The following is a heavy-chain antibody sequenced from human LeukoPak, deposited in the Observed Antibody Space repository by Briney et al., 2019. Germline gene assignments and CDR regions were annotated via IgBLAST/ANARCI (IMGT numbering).Heavy chain of an antibody. CDR3: ANGGSEREPILV. V-gene: IGHV1-69*05. Sequence: GASVKVSCKASGGTFSSYAISWVRQAPGQGLEWMGGIIPIFGTANYAQKFQGRVTITTDESTSTAYMELSSLRSEDTAVYYCANGGSEREPILVWGQGTLVTVSS. CDR2: IIPIFGTA. D-gene: IGHD3-10*01. CDR1: GGTFSSYA. J-gene: IGHJ4*02.